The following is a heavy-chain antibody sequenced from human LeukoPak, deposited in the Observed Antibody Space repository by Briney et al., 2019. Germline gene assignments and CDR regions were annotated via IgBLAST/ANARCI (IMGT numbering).Heavy chain of an antibody. CDR3: AKHGYSYGYGGNNYYYGMDV. V-gene: IGHV3-23*01. J-gene: IGHJ6*02. CDR2: ISGSGGST. Sequence: GGSLRLSCAASGFTFSSYAMSWVRQALGKGLEWVSAISGSGGSTYYADSVKGRFTISRDNSKNTLYLQMNSLRAEDTAVYYCAKHGYSYGYGGNNYYYGMDVWGQGTTVTVSS. CDR1: GFTFSSYA. D-gene: IGHD5-18*01.